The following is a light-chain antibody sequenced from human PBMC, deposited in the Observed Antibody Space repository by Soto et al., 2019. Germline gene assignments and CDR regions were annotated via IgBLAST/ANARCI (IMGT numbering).Light chain of an antibody. Sequence: DIQMTQSPSTLSASVGDRVTISCRASQSISSWLAWYQQKPGKAPKLLIYDASSLESGVPSRFSGSGFGTELTLTISSLQPDDFATYYCQQYNSYSPWTFGQGTKVEIK. CDR2: DAS. CDR3: QQYNSYSPWT. J-gene: IGKJ1*01. V-gene: IGKV1-5*01. CDR1: QSISSW.